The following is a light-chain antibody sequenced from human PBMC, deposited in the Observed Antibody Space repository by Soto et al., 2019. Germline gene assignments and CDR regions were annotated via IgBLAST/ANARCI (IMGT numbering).Light chain of an antibody. Sequence: QSALTQPRSVSGSPGQSVIISCTGTSSDVGGYKYVSWYQQHPGKAPKLVIYDVSERPSGVPDRFSGSKSGNTASLTISGLQAEDEADYHCCSYAGSSVGVFGGGTKVTVL. CDR1: SSDVGGYKY. V-gene: IGLV2-11*01. CDR3: CSYAGSSVGV. J-gene: IGLJ3*02. CDR2: DVS.